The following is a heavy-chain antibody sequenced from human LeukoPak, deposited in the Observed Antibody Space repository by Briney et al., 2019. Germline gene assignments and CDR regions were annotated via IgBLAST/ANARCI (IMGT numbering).Heavy chain of an antibody. CDR3: AKEEAVLLWFGELSD. Sequence: TGGSLRLSCAASGFTFSSYEMNWVRQAPGKGLEWVAFIRYDGSNKYYADSVKGRFTISRDNSKNTLYLQMNSLRAEDTAVYYCAKEEAVLLWFGELSDWGQGTLVTVSS. CDR2: IRYDGSNK. J-gene: IGHJ4*02. CDR1: GFTFSSYE. D-gene: IGHD3-10*01. V-gene: IGHV3-30*02.